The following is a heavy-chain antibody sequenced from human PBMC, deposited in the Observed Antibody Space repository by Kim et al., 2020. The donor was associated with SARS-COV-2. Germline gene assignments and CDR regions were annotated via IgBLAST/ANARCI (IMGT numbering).Heavy chain of an antibody. J-gene: IGHJ6*02. CDR1: GGTFSSYA. CDR2: IIPILGIA. V-gene: IGHV1-69*04. Sequence: SVKVSCKASGGTFSSYAISWVRQAPGQGLEWMGRIIPILGIANYAQKFQGRVTITADKSTSTAYMELSSLRSEDTAVYYCARPLIRGAAAGKVDPPPYYYYGMDVWGQGTTVTVSS. D-gene: IGHD6-13*01. CDR3: ARPLIRGAAAGKVDPPPYYYYGMDV.